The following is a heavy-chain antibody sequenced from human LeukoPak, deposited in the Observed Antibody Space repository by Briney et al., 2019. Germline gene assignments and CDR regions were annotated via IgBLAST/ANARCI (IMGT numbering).Heavy chain of an antibody. CDR1: GGSISSGDYY. Sequence: SETLSLTCTVSGGSISSGDYYWSWIRQPPGKGLEWIGYIYYSGSAYYNPSLKSRVTISVDTSKNQFSLKLSSVTAADTAVYYCARYCSSTSCYEVSSSWYRADYWGQGTLVTVSS. J-gene: IGHJ4*02. CDR2: IYYSGSA. CDR3: ARYCSSTSCYEVSSSWYRADY. V-gene: IGHV4-30-4*01. D-gene: IGHD2-2*01.